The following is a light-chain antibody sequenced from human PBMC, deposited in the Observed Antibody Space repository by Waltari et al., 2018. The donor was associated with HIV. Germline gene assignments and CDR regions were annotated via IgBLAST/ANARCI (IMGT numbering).Light chain of an antibody. CDR2: EVS. J-gene: IGLJ2*01. CDR3: CSYAGTSTVV. V-gene: IGLV2-23*02. CDR1: SSDFGSYNL. Sequence: QSALTQPASVSGSPGQSMTISCTGTSSDFGSYNLVSWYQQHPGKAPKLMFYEVSKLPSGVSKRFSGSKSGNTASLTISGLQAEDEADYYCCSYAGTSTVVFGGGTKLTVL.